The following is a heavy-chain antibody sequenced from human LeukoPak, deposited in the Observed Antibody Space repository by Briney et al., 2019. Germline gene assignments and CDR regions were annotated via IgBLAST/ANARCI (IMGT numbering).Heavy chain of an antibody. Sequence: GASVKVSCKASGYTFTNYGISWVRQAPGQGLEWMGWISPYNDYTNYAQKLQGRVTMTTDTSTSTVYMELSSLRSEDTAVYYCARGGYYYDSSGYYGAFDIWGQGTMVTVSS. CDR1: GYTFTNYG. J-gene: IGHJ3*02. V-gene: IGHV1-18*04. CDR2: ISPYNDYT. CDR3: ARGGYYYDSSGYYGAFDI. D-gene: IGHD3-22*01.